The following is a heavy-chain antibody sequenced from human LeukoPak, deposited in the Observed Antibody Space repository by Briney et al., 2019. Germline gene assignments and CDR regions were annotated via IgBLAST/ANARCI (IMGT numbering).Heavy chain of an antibody. D-gene: IGHD3-10*01. CDR3: ARDGLLNPYYYGSGSYYNWFDP. J-gene: IGHJ5*02. Sequence: ASVKVSCKTSGYTFTNYGITWVRQAPGQGLEWLGWISAYNGHTNYAQKFQGRVTMTRDTSISTAYMELSRLRSDDTAVYYCARDGLLNPYYYGSGSYYNWFDPWGQGTLVTVSS. V-gene: IGHV1-18*01. CDR1: GYTFTNYG. CDR2: ISAYNGHT.